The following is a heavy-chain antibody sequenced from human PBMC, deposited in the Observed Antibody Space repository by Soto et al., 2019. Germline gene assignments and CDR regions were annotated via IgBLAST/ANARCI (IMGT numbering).Heavy chain of an antibody. Sequence: SETLSLTCTVSGGSISSGDYYWSWIRQPPGKGLEWIGYIYYSGSTYYNPSLKSRVTISVDTSKNQFSLKLSSVTAADTAVYYCAREEPAGGYFDYWGQGTLVTVSS. J-gene: IGHJ4*02. CDR3: AREEPAGGYFDY. V-gene: IGHV4-30-4*01. CDR2: IYYSGST. D-gene: IGHD3-16*01. CDR1: GGSISSGDYY.